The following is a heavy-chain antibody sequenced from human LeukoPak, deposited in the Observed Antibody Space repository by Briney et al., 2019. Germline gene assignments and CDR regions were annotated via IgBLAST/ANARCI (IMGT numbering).Heavy chain of an antibody. V-gene: IGHV3-7*01. CDR2: IKQDGSEK. D-gene: IGHD3-22*01. Sequence: TGGSLRLSCAASGFTFSSYWMSWVRQAPGKGLEWVANIKQDGSEKYYVDSVKGRFTISRDNAKNSLYLQMNSLRAEDTAVYYCARDWENYYDSSGYCAFDIWGQGTMVTVSS. J-gene: IGHJ3*02. CDR1: GFTFSSYW. CDR3: ARDWENYYDSSGYCAFDI.